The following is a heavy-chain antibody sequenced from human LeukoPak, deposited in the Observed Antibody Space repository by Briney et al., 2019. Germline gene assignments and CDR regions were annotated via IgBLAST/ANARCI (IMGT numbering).Heavy chain of an antibody. CDR2: INTDGSST. CDR3: ARDRLRFLEWLFPY. D-gene: IGHD3-3*01. J-gene: IGHJ4*02. Sequence: GGSLRLSCAASGFTFSSYWMHWVRQAPGKGLVWVSRINTDGSSTSYADSVKGRFTISRDNSKNTLYLQMNSLRAEDTAVYYCARDRLRFLEWLFPYWGQGTLVTVSS. V-gene: IGHV3-74*01. CDR1: GFTFSSYW.